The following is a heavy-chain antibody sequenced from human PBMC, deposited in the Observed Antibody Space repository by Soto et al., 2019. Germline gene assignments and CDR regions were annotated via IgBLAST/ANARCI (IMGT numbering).Heavy chain of an antibody. Sequence: GVLRLSCAASGFTFNNFAMSWVRQAPGMGLEWVSTVSGRSATTYSADSVKGRFTISRDNSKNTLLLQMNSLRAEDTAVYFCAKGYSDSPKNSFDSWGQGALVTVSS. CDR1: GFTFNNFA. CDR2: VSGRSATT. D-gene: IGHD5-12*01. J-gene: IGHJ4*02. V-gene: IGHV3-23*01. CDR3: AKGYSDSPKNSFDS.